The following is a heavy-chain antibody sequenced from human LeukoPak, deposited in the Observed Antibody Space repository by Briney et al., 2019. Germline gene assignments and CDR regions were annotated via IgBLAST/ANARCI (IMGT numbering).Heavy chain of an antibody. V-gene: IGHV4-39*07. CDR1: GGSISSSSYY. CDR2: IYHSGST. CDR3: AREKSGYSYGSVYFDY. D-gene: IGHD5-18*01. Sequence: SETLSLTCTVSGGSISSSSYYWGWIRQPPGKGLEWIGSIYHSGSTYYNPSLKSRVTISVDTSKNQFSLKLSSVTAADTAVCYCAREKSGYSYGSVYFDYWGQGTLVTVSS. J-gene: IGHJ4*02.